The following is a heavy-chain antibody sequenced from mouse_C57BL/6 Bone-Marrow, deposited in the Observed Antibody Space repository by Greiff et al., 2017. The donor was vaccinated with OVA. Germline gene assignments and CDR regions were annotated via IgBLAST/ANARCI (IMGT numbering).Heavy chain of an antibody. D-gene: IGHD1-1*01. CDR2: IRNKANGYTT. CDR1: GFTFTDYY. Sequence: EVQRVESGGGLVQPGGSLSLSCAASGFTFTDYYMSWVRQPPGKALEWLGFIRNKANGYTTEYSASVKGRFTISRDNSQSILYLQMNALRAEDSATYYCARWVLRYCDVWGTGTTVTVSS. CDR3: ARWVLRYCDV. J-gene: IGHJ1*03. V-gene: IGHV7-3*01.